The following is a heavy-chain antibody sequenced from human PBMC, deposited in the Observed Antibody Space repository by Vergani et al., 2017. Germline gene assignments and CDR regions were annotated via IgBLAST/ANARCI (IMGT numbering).Heavy chain of an antibody. J-gene: IGHJ5*02. CDR1: GFTFSSYA. V-gene: IGHV3-23*01. D-gene: IGHD3-9*01. CDR2: ISGSGGNT. Sequence: EVQLLESGGGLVQPGGSLRLSCGASGFTFSSYAMTWVRQAPGKGLEWVSAISGSGGNTFYTDSVKGRFTISRDNSKDTLYLQMNSLRAEDTAVYYCARGLLRYFDWLRNNWFDPWGQGTLVTVSS. CDR3: ARGLLRYFDWLRNNWFDP.